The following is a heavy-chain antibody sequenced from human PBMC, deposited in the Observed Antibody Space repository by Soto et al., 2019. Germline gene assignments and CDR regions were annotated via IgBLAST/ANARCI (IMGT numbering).Heavy chain of an antibody. D-gene: IGHD3-10*01. V-gene: IGHV4-34*01. CDR2: INHSGST. Sequence: WETLSLTCAVYGGSFSGYYWSWIRQPPGKGLEWIGEINHSGSTNYNPSLKSRVTISVDTSKNQFSLKLSSVTAADTAVYYCARGGVTMVRGAITKHYYYYYGMDVWGQGTTVTVSS. J-gene: IGHJ6*02. CDR3: ARGGVTMVRGAITKHYYYYYGMDV. CDR1: GGSFSGYY.